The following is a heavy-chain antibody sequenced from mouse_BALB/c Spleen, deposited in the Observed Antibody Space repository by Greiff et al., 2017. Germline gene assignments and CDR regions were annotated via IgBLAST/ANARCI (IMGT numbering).Heavy chain of an antibody. V-gene: IGHV5-6*01. D-gene: IGHD3-3*01. CDR3: ARQGTGYFDV. CDR2: ISSGGSYT. CDR1: GFTFSSYG. J-gene: IGHJ1*01. Sequence: EVKRVESGGDLVKPGGSLKLSCAASGFTFSSYGMSWVRQTPDKRLEWVATISSGGSYTYYPDSVKGRFTISRDNAKNTLYLQMSSLKSEDTAMYYCARQGTGYFDVWGAGTTVTVSS.